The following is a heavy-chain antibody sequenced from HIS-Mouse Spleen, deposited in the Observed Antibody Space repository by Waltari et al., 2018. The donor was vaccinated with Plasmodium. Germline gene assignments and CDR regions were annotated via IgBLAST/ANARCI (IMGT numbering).Heavy chain of an antibody. CDR2: IKNSGST. Sequence: QVQLQQWGAGLLKPSETLSLTCAVYGGSFSGYYWSWIRQPPGKGMEWVGEIKNSGSTNNNPSLKSRVTISVDTSKNQFSLKLSSVTAADTAVYYCARLVVVASKDSYWGQGTLVTVSS. D-gene: IGHD2-15*01. J-gene: IGHJ4*02. CDR3: ARLVVVASKDSY. V-gene: IGHV4-34*01. CDR1: GGSFSGYY.